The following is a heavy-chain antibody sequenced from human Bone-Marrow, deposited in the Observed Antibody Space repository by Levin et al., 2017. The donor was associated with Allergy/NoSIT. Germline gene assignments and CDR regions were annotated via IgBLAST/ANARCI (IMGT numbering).Heavy chain of an antibody. D-gene: IGHD1-7*01. Sequence: LSLTCAASGFTFSSYAMHWVRQAPGKGLEWVAVISSDGSNEYYTDSVKGRFTISRDNSKNMMYLQVNSLRAEDTAIYYCARDKSLDNWNYALPYFWGQGTLVTVSS. J-gene: IGHJ4*02. CDR2: ISSDGSNE. V-gene: IGHV3-30-3*01. CDR3: ARDKSLDNWNYALPYF. CDR1: GFTFSSYA.